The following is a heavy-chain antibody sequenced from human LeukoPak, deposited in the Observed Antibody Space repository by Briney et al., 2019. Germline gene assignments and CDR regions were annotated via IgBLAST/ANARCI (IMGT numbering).Heavy chain of an antibody. D-gene: IGHD1-26*01. V-gene: IGHV3-11*01. Sequence: TAGGSLRLSCAASGFAFSDYYMTWIRQAPGKGLEWLSYISGGCGDINYADSVKGRFSISRDNAKNSLYLEMNSLRAEDTAVYYCVRDIRAVGVTLYFDHWGQGTLVTASS. CDR3: VRDIRAVGVTLYFDH. CDR1: GFAFSDYY. CDR2: ISGGCGDI. J-gene: IGHJ4*02.